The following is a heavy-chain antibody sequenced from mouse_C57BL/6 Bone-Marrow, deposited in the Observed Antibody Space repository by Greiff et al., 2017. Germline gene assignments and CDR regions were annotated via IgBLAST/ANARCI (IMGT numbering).Heavy chain of an antibody. Sequence: QVQLQQSGPGLVQPSQCLSITCTVSGFSLTSYGVHWVRQSPGKGLEWLGAIWSGGSTDYYAAFIYSLSIIKDNSKSQVFIKMNSLQADDTAIYYCARNYWFAYWGQGTLVTVSA. V-gene: IGHV2-2*01. CDR3: ARNYWFAY. CDR1: GFSLTSYG. J-gene: IGHJ3*01. CDR2: IWSGGST.